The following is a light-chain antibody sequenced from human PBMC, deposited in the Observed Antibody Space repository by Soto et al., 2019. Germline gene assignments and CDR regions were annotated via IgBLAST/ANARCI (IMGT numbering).Light chain of an antibody. CDR2: EVT. CDR3: SSYAGSDNPYV. J-gene: IGLJ1*01. V-gene: IGLV2-8*01. Sequence: QSVLTQPPSASGSPGQSVTISCTGTSGDVGGYDYVSWYQQHPGKAPKLMIYEVTKRPLGVPDRFSGSKSGNTASLTVSGLQAEDEPDYYSSSYAGSDNPYVFGTGTKVTVL. CDR1: SGDVGGYDY.